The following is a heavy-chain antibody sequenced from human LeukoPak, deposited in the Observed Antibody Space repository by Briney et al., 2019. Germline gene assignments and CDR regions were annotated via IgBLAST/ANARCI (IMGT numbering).Heavy chain of an antibody. CDR3: ARDRDDNLFDY. D-gene: IGHD1-14*01. CDR1: GGSISSSSYY. Sequence: PSETPSLTCTVSGGSISSSSYYWSWIRQPAGKGLKWIGRIYTSGSTNYNPSLKSRVTISVNTSKNQFSLKLSSVTAADTAVYYCARDRDDNLFDYWGQGTLVTVSS. V-gene: IGHV4-61*02. CDR2: IYTSGST. J-gene: IGHJ4*02.